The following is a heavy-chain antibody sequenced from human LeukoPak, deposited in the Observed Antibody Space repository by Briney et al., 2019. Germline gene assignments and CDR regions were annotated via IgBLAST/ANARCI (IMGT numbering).Heavy chain of an antibody. J-gene: IGHJ4*02. Sequence: PGRSLRLSCAASGFTFSTNGMHWVRRAPGKGLEWLAVIWNDGSKKFYAASVKGRFSISRDNSKNTLYLQMNNLRAEDTAVYYCARDSLGGDYWGQGTLVTVSS. CDR1: GFTFSTNG. D-gene: IGHD3-16*01. CDR2: IWNDGSKK. CDR3: ARDSLGGDY. V-gene: IGHV3-33*01.